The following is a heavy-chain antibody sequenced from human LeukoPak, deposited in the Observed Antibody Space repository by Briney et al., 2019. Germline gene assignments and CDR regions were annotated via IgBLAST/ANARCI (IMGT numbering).Heavy chain of an antibody. Sequence: ASVTVSCKASGYTFTNNYLHWVRQAPGQGLEWMGMIYPRDGSTSYAQNFQGRVTVTRDTSTTTVHMELRGLRSEDTAVYYCARDQEGFDYWGQGTVVTVTS. V-gene: IGHV1-46*01. CDR1: GYTFTNNY. CDR3: ARDQEGFDY. CDR2: IYPRDGST. J-gene: IGHJ4*02.